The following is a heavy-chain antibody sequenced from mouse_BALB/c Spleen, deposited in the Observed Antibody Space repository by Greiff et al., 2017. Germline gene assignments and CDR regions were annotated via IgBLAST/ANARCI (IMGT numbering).Heavy chain of an antibody. D-gene: IGHD2-4*01. CDR3: ATGYDNDEAWFAY. Sequence: DATLMESGGGLVQPGGSRQLSCAASGFTFSSFGMHWVRQAPEKGLEWVAYISSGSSTIYYADTVTGRFTISRDNPKNTLFLQMTSLRSEDTAMYYCATGYDNDEAWFAYWGNGTLVTVSA. CDR1: GFTFSSFG. J-gene: IGHJ3*01. CDR2: ISSGSSTI. V-gene: IGHV5-17*02.